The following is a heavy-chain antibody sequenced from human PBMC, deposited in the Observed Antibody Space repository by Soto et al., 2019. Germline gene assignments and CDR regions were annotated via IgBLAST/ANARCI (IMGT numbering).Heavy chain of an antibody. D-gene: IGHD1-7*01. CDR3: ARGGPRIYGGSWNYYFDY. V-gene: IGHV1-18*01. CDR1: GYTFSNYG. CDR2: NT. Sequence: QVQLVQSGAEVKEPGASVKISCKTSGYTFSNYGVTWVRQAPGQGLEWVGCNTDYAQKFQGTVTMTRDTSTSTAYLELRSLKSDDTAVYYRARGGPRIYGGSWNYYFDYWGQGTLVTVSS. J-gene: IGHJ4*02.